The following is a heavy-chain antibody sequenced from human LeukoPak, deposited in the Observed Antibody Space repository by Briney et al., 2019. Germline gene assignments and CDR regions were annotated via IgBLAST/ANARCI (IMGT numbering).Heavy chain of an antibody. CDR2: INQSGGT. J-gene: IGHJ6*03. CDR1: GGSFSDYS. Sequence: PSETLSLTCAVYGGSFSDYSWTWIRQPPGKGLEWIGEINQSGGTNHNPSLQSRVIMTVDTTTYQISLKVSSVTAADTAVYYCARVVYSYSINDWSRTGLGAYPTKYYYYMDVWGKGTTVTVSS. CDR3: ARVVYSYSINDWSRTGLGAYPTKYYYYMDV. D-gene: IGHD5-18*01. V-gene: IGHV4-34*01.